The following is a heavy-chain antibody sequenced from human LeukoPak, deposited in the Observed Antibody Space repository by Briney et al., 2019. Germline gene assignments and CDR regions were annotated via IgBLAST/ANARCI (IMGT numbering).Heavy chain of an antibody. V-gene: IGHV3-21*01. CDR3: ARVVRYFDWSFDY. D-gene: IGHD3-9*01. CDR1: GFTFSSYS. CDR2: ISSSSSYI. Sequence: GGSLRLSCAASGFTFSSYSMNWVRQAPGKGLEWVSSISSSSSYIYYADSVKGRFTISRDNAKNSLYLQTNSLRAEDTAVYYCARVVRYFDWSFDYWGQGTLVTVSS. J-gene: IGHJ4*02.